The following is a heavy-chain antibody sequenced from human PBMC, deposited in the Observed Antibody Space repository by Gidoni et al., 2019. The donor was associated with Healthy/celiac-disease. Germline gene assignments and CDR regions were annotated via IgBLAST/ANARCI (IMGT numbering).Heavy chain of an antibody. CDR2: ILPIFGTA. D-gene: IGHD3-22*01. Sequence: QVQLVQSGAEVKKPGSSVKVSCKASGGTFSSYAISWVRQAPGQGLEWMGGILPIFGTANYAQKFQGRVTITADESTSTAYMGLSSLRSEDTAVYYCARAQYYYDSSGYWRAFDYWGQGTLVTVSS. CDR3: ARAQYYYDSSGYWRAFDY. CDR1: GGTFSSYA. J-gene: IGHJ4*02. V-gene: IGHV1-69*12.